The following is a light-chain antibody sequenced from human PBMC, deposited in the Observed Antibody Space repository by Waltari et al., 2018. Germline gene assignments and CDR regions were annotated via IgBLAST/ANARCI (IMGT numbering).Light chain of an antibody. J-gene: IGLJ2*01. CDR3: SSYTSSSLV. CDR1: SSAVGGYNY. Sequence: QSALTQPASVSGSPGPSITISCTGTSSAVGGYNYVSWYQQHPGNAPKLMISEFSNRPAGVSKRFSGSKSGNTASLTISGLQAEDEADYYCSSYTSSSLVFGGGTKLTVL. V-gene: IGLV2-14*01. CDR2: EFS.